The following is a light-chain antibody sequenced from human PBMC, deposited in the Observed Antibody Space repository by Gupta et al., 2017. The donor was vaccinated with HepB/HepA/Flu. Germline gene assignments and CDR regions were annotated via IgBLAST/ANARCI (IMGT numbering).Light chain of an antibody. CDR3: QQQNSSPLT. V-gene: IGKV1-9*01. CDR1: QGISSY. J-gene: IGKJ5*01. Sequence: DIQLTQSPSFLSASVGDRVTITCRASQGISSYLAWYQQKPGKAPKLLIYAASTLRSGVPSRFSGSGSGTEFTLTISSLQPEDFATYYCQQQNSSPLTFGQGTKVEIK. CDR2: AAS.